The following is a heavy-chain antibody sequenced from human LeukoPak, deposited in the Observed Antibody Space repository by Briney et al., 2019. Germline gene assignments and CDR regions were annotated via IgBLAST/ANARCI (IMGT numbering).Heavy chain of an antibody. J-gene: IGHJ3*02. CDR2: INPNSGGT. CDR1: GYTFTGYY. D-gene: IGHD3-22*01. Sequence: ASVKVSCKASGYTFTGYYMHWVRQAPGQGLEWMGWINPNSGGTNYAQKFQGRVTMTRDTSISTAYMELSSLRSEDTAVYYCATDLDSSGYSRVFDIWGQGTMVTVSS. V-gene: IGHV1-2*02. CDR3: ATDLDSSGYSRVFDI.